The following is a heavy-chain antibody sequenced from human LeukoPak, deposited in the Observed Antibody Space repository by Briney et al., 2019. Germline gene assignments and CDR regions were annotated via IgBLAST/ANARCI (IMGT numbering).Heavy chain of an antibody. J-gene: IGHJ4*02. V-gene: IGHV4-39*01. D-gene: IGHD1-26*01. Sequence: PSETLSLTCTVSGGSISSGTYYWGWVRQPPGKGLEWIGGIYYSGSTSYNPSLKSRVTISVDTSKNQFSLKLDSVTAADTAVYYCARNASDSGTSYFDYWGQGTLVTVSS. CDR2: IYYSGST. CDR1: GGSISSGTYY. CDR3: ARNASDSGTSYFDY.